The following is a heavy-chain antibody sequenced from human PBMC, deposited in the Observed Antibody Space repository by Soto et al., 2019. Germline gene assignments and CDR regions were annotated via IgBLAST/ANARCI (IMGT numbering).Heavy chain of an antibody. CDR3: RQSSSSRPDYSYRMDV. V-gene: IGHV3-23*01. CDR2: ISGSGGST. J-gene: IGHJ6*02. D-gene: IGHD6-6*01. CDR1: GVTFSNYA. Sequence: EVQLLESGGGLVQPGGSLRLSCADSGVTFSNYAMSWVRQAPGKGLEWVSAISGSGGSTHYADSVKGRFTISRDNSKNTLFLQMNSLRAEDPAVYYCRQSSSSRPDYSYRMDVWGQGTTVTVSS.